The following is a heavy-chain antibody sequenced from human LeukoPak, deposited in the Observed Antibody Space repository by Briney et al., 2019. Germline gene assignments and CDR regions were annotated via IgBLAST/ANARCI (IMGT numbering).Heavy chain of an antibody. CDR3: AKAFSAYENWPPNWFDP. V-gene: IGHV3-23*01. CDR2: ISGSGGGT. Sequence: GGSLRLSCAASGFTFSTFAMSWVRQAPGKGLEWVSAISGSGGGTYYADSVKGRLTISRDNSKNTLYLQMSSLRAEDTAVYYCAKAFSAYENWPPNWFDPWGQGTLVTVSS. CDR1: GFTFSTFA. D-gene: IGHD5-12*01. J-gene: IGHJ5*02.